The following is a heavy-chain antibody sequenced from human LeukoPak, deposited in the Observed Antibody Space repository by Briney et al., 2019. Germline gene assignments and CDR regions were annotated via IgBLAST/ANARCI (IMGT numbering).Heavy chain of an antibody. CDR2: ISQNGIP. CDR1: GASIGSYY. CDR3: TRHDVVAVMGHGMAV. V-gene: IGHV4-59*08. J-gene: IGHJ6*02. Sequence: PSETLSLTCTVSGASIGSYYWSWIRQPPGKGLEWNGFISQNGIPHYTASLKSRVTISRDTSENQVSLILSSVTAADTAVYYCTRHDVVAVMGHGMAVWGQGTTVTVSS. D-gene: IGHD3-16*01.